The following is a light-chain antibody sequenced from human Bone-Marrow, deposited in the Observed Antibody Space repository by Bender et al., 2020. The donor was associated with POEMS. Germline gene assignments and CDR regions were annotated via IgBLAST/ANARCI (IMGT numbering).Light chain of an antibody. Sequence: QSALTQPASVSGSPGQSITISCTGTSSNVGNYNLVSWYQQFPGKAPKLIIYEISQRPSGVSNRFSGSKSANTASLTISGLQTEDEADYYCSSYGGSGDGVFGGGTKLTVL. CDR3: SSYGGSGDGV. CDR1: SSNVGNYNL. CDR2: EIS. V-gene: IGLV2-23*02. J-gene: IGLJ3*02.